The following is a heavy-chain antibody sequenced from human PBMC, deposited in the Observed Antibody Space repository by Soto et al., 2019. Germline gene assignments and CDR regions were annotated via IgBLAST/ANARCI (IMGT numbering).Heavy chain of an antibody. CDR2: IIPSATT. D-gene: IGHD1-26*01. CDR1: GFSFYEYT. V-gene: IGHV3-66*04. J-gene: IGHJ4*02. CDR3: VRRHEYGSTDRFDD. Sequence: PGWYLRLSCAASGFSFYEYTLNWVRQAPGKGLEWVALIIPSATTYYADPVKGRFTISRDNSKNTVYLEMNSLKSDDTGLYYCVRRHEYGSTDRFDDWGWGTLVTVSS.